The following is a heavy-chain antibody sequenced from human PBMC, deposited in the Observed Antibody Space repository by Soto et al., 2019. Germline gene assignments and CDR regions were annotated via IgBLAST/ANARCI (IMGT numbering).Heavy chain of an antibody. J-gene: IGHJ5*02. CDR2: IIAYNGNT. CDR3: AREIAYDFWSGSWFDP. Sequence: ASVKVSCKASGYTFPSYGISWVRQAPGQGLEWMGWIIAYNGNTNYAQKLQGRVTMTTDTSTSTAYMELRSLRSDDTAVYYCAREIAYDFWSGSWFDPWGQGTLVTVSS. D-gene: IGHD3-3*01. CDR1: GYTFPSYG. V-gene: IGHV1-18*01.